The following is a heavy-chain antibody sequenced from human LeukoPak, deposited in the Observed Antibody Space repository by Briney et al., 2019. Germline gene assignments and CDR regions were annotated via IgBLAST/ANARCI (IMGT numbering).Heavy chain of an antibody. V-gene: IGHV4-34*01. CDR1: GGSFSGYY. D-gene: IGHD5-12*01. CDR2: INHSGST. Sequence: SETLSLTCAVYGGSFSGYYWSWIRPPPGKGLEWIGEINHSGSTNYNPSLKSRVTISVDTSKNQFSLKLSSVTAADTAVYYCARVGAVAVAIDYWGQGTLVTVSS. CDR3: ARVGAVAVAIDY. J-gene: IGHJ4*02.